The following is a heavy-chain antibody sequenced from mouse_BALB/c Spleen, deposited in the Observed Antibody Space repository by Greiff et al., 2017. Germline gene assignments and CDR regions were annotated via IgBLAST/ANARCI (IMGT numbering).Heavy chain of an antibody. CDR3: ARGADFYYAMDY. Sequence: QVQLMQSGPGLVKPGASVKLSCTASGYTFTDYYINWVKQTPGQGLEWIGWIYPGSGNTKYNEKFKGKATLTVDTSSSTAYMQLSSLTSEDTAVFFCARGADFYYAMDYWGQGTSVTVSS. CDR2: IYPGSGNT. J-gene: IGHJ4*01. CDR1: GYTFTDYY. V-gene: IGHV1-84*02.